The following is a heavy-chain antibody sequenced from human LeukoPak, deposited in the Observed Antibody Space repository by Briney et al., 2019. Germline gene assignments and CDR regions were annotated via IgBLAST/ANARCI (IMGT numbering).Heavy chain of an antibody. CDR1: GYTFTTYN. V-gene: IGHV1-3*04. J-gene: IGHJ4*02. CDR3: AKYRDCSSTSCYTSRGYYFDY. CDR2: INTGNGDT. Sequence: GASVKVSCKASGYTFTTYNIHWVRQAPGQRLEWMGWINTGNGDTVYSQKFQGRVTITRDTSASTAYMELSSLRAEDTAVYYCAKYRDCSSTSCYTSRGYYFDYWGQGTLVTVSS. D-gene: IGHD2-2*02.